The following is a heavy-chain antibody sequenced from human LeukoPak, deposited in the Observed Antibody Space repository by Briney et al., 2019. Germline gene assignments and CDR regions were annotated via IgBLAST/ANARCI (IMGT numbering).Heavy chain of an antibody. Sequence: GGSLRLSCAASGFTVSSNYMSWVRQAPGKGLEWVSVIYSGGSTYYADSVKVRFTISRDNSKNTVYLQMNSLRAEDTAIYYCAKDFYDFWSGFDYWGQGTLVTVSS. CDR3: AKDFYDFWSGFDY. J-gene: IGHJ4*02. CDR2: IYSGGST. V-gene: IGHV3-53*01. D-gene: IGHD3-3*01. CDR1: GFTVSSNY.